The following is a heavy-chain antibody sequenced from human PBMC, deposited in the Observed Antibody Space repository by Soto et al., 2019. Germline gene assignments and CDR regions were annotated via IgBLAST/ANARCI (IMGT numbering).Heavy chain of an antibody. D-gene: IGHD2-2*02. V-gene: IGHV5-10-1*01. CDR2: IDPSDSYT. CDR3: ARQFIVVVPAAIPPGMDV. J-gene: IGHJ6*02. Sequence: GESLKISCKGSGCSFTSYWISWVRQMPGKGLEWMGRIDPSDSYTNYSPSFQGHVTISADKSISTAYLQWSSLKASDTAMYYCARQFIVVVPAAIPPGMDVWGQGTTVTVSS. CDR1: GCSFTSYW.